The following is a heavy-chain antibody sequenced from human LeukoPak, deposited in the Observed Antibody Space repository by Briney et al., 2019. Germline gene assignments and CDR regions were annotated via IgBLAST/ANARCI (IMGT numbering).Heavy chain of an antibody. CDR3: AGVLSPAGYDSSGYYRGHYYYYGMDV. CDR2: ISSSSSYI. V-gene: IGHV3-21*01. CDR1: GFTFSSYS. D-gene: IGHD3-22*01. Sequence: GGSLRLSCAASGFTFSSYSMNWVRQAPGKGLEWVSSISSSSSYIYYADSVKGRFTISRDNAKNSLYLQMNSLRAEDTAVYYCAGVLSPAGYDSSGYYRGHYYYYGMDVWGQGTTVTVSS. J-gene: IGHJ6*02.